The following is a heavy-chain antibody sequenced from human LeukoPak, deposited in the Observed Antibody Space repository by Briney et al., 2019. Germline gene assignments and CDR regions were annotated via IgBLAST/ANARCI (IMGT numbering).Heavy chain of an antibody. Sequence: SETLSHTCTVSRGSISSYYWSWIRQPPGEGMGWIGYIFYSGSTNYNPSLKSRVTLPVDTAKNQFSLKLSSVTAADTAVYYCARSAVAATPFDPWGQGTLVTVSS. V-gene: IGHV4-59*01. CDR2: IFYSGST. CDR3: ARSAVAATPFDP. D-gene: IGHD2-15*01. J-gene: IGHJ5*02. CDR1: RGSISSYY.